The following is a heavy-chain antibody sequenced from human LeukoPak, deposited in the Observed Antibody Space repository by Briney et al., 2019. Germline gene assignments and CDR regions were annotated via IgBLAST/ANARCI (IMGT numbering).Heavy chain of an antibody. CDR3: ARDMRSEMATISIWFDP. D-gene: IGHD5-24*01. CDR2: ISSNGGST. CDR1: GFTFSSYA. V-gene: IGHV3-64*01. Sequence: GGSLRLSCAASGFTFSSYAMHWVRQAPGKGLEYVSAISSNGGSTYYANSVKGRFTISRGNSKNTLYLQMGSLRAEDMAVYYCARDMRSEMATISIWFDPWGQGTLVTVSS. J-gene: IGHJ5*02.